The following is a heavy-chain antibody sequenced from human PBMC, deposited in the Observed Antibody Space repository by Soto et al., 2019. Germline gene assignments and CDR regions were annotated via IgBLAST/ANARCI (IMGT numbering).Heavy chain of an antibody. CDR3: VVWGSWPDFDY. D-gene: IGHD6-13*01. V-gene: IGHV4-39*06. CDR1: GGSISSSDFY. CDR2: MYYSGTT. J-gene: IGHJ4*02. Sequence: PSETLSLTCTVSGGSISSSDFYWGWLRQTPGKGLEFIGSMYYSGTTYYNPSLKSRVTISVDTSKNQFTLKLSSVTAADTAVYYCVVWGSWPDFDYWGQGTLVTVSS.